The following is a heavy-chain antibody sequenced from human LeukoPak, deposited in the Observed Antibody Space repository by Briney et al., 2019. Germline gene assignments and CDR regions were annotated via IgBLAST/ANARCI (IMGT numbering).Heavy chain of an antibody. J-gene: IGHJ5*02. V-gene: IGHV4-34*01. CDR1: GGSFSGYY. Sequence: SETLSLTCAVYGGSFSGYYWSWIRQPPGKGLEWIGEINHSGSTNYNPSLKSRVTISVDTSKNQFSLKLSSVTAADTAVYYCARGHSQGQLRHNWFDPWGQGTLVTVSS. CDR2: INHSGST. CDR3: ARGHSQGQLRHNWFDP. D-gene: IGHD2-2*01.